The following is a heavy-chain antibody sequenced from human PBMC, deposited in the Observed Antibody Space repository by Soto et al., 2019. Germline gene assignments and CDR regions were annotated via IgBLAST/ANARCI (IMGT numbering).Heavy chain of an antibody. CDR1: GFNFSSYS. J-gene: IGHJ4*02. Sequence: EVQLVESGGGLAQPGGSLRLSCAASGFNFSSYSVNWVRQAPGKGLEWVSNIWSASNINYADSVKRRFTVSRDNAKNSMSLQMNGLRDEDTAVYYCVRDYSFGFDYWVQGILVTVSS. CDR2: IWSASNI. D-gene: IGHD6-13*01. CDR3: VRDYSFGFDY. V-gene: IGHV3-48*02.